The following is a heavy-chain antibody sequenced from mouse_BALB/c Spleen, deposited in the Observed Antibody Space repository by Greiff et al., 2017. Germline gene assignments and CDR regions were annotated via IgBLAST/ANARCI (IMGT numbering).Heavy chain of an antibody. Sequence: VQLQQSGAELVRPGSSVKISCKASGYAFSSYWMNWVKQRPGQGLEWIGQIYPGDGDTNYNGKFKGKATLTADKSSSTAYMQLSSLTSEDSAVYFCARERNYGSFDYWGQGTTLTVSS. CDR2: IYPGDGDT. J-gene: IGHJ2*01. D-gene: IGHD1-2*01. CDR1: GYAFSSYW. CDR3: ARERNYGSFDY. V-gene: IGHV1-80*01.